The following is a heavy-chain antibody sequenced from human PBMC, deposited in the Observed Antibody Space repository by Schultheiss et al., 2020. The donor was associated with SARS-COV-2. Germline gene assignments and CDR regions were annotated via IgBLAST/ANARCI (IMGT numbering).Heavy chain of an antibody. CDR3: AREIDAIDSSGHWFDP. Sequence: SETLSLTCTVSGGSISSYYWSWIRQPPGKGLEWIGYIYYSGSTYYNPSLKSRVTMSVDTSKNQFSLKLSSVTAADTAVYYCAREIDAIDSSGHWFDPWGQGTLVTVSS. J-gene: IGHJ5*02. CDR1: GGSISSYY. V-gene: IGHV4-59*04. D-gene: IGHD3-22*01. CDR2: IYYSGST.